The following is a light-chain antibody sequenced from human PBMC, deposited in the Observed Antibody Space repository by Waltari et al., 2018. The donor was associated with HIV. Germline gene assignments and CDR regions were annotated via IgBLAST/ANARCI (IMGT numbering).Light chain of an antibody. J-gene: IGLJ2*01. V-gene: IGLV6-57*03. CDR3: QSYDNNNVI. Sequence: FMLTQPHSVSESPGKPVTISCTRNSGGLARNYVPWYQQRPGSAPTTVIYEHNQRPSGVSDRFSGSIDTSSNSASLTISGLKTEDEADYYCQSYDNNNVIFGGGTKLTVL. CDR1: SGGLARNY. CDR2: EHN.